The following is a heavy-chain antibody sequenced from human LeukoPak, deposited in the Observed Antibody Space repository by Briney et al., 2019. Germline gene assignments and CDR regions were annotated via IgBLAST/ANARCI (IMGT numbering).Heavy chain of an antibody. CDR3: ARDLDYYDRIFDY. V-gene: IGHV3-11*01. CDR1: GFTFSDYY. D-gene: IGHD3-22*01. J-gene: IGHJ4*02. CDR2: IRSSGSTI. Sequence: GGSLRLSCAASGFTFSDYYMSWIRQAPGKGLEWVSYIRSSGSTIYYADSVKGRFTISRDNAKNSLYLQMNSLRAEDTAVYYCARDLDYYDRIFDYWGQGTLVTASS.